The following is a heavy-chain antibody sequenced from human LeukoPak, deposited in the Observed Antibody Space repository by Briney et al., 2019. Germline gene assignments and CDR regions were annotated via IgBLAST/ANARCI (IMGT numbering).Heavy chain of an antibody. V-gene: IGHV1-69*13. Sequence: SVKVSCKASGGTFSSYAISWVRQAPGQGLEWMGGIIPIFGTANYAQKFQGRVTITADESTSTAYMELSRLRSDDTAVYYCARGPSLSDAFDIWGQGTMVTVSS. CDR1: GGTFSSYA. D-gene: IGHD3-10*01. J-gene: IGHJ3*02. CDR3: ARGPSLSDAFDI. CDR2: IIPIFGTA.